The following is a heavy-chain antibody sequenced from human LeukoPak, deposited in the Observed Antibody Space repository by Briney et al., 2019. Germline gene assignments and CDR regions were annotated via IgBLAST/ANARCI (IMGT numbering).Heavy chain of an antibody. CDR2: ISWNSGSI. CDR1: GFTFDDYA. J-gene: IGHJ4*02. Sequence: GGSLRLSCAASGFTFDDYAIHWVRQVPGKGLEGVSGISWNSGSIGYADSVMGRFTISRDNAKNSLFLQMNSLRAEDTALYYCAKARSPDIATAGKVFDHWGQGTLVTVSS. D-gene: IGHD6-13*01. CDR3: AKARSPDIATAGKVFDH. V-gene: IGHV3-9*01.